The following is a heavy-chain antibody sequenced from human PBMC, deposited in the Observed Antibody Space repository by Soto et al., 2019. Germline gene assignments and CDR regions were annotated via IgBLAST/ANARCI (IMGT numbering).Heavy chain of an antibody. CDR3: TSASRIAAAGTPTYYYYYGMDG. V-gene: IGHV3-73*01. CDR1: GFTFSGSA. CDR2: IRSKANSYAT. J-gene: IGHJ6*02. Sequence: GGSLRLSCAASGFTFSGSAMHWVRQASGKGLEWVGRIRSKANSYATAYAASVKGRFTISRDDSKNTAYLQMNSLKTEDTAVYYCTSASRIAAAGTPTYYYYYGMDGWGQGTTVTVSS. D-gene: IGHD6-13*01.